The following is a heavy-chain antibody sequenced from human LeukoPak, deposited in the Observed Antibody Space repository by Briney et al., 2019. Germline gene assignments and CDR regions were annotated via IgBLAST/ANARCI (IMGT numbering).Heavy chain of an antibody. Sequence: SGTLSLTCTVSGASLSSSTYYWGWIRQSPGKGLEWIGSVNYAVNTYYNPSLKSRVTISADTSKNQFSLKMNFVTATDTALYYCARHLGPYSASYLDYWGQGSLVTVSS. J-gene: IGHJ4*02. CDR2: VNYAVNT. CDR3: ARHLGPYSASYLDY. CDR1: GASLSSSTYY. V-gene: IGHV4-39*01. D-gene: IGHD1-26*01.